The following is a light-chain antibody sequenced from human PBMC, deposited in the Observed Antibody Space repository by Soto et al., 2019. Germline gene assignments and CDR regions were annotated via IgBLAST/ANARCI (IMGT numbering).Light chain of an antibody. CDR2: EVS. J-gene: IGLJ2*01. CDR1: SSDVGGYNY. CDR3: SSYTTSSTPVV. Sequence: QSALTQPASVSGSPGQSITISCTGTSSDVGGYNYVSWYQQHPGKGPKLMIYEVSNQPSGVSNRFSGSKSGNTASLTISGLQAEDEADYHCSSYTTSSTPVVFGGGTKLTVL. V-gene: IGLV2-14*01.